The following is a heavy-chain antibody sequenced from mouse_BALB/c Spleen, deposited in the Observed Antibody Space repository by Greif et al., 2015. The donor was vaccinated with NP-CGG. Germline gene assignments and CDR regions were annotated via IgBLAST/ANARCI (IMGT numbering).Heavy chain of an antibody. V-gene: IGHV1-80*01. J-gene: IGHJ1*01. Sequence: QVHVKQSGAELVRPGSSVKISCKASGYAFSSYWMNWVKQRPGQGLEWIGQIYPGDGDTNYNGKFKGKATLTADKSSSAAYMQLSSLTSEDSAVYFCAREDHGTRYFDVWGAGTTVTVSS. CDR3: AREDHGTRYFDV. CDR1: GYAFSSYW. CDR2: IYPGDGDT. D-gene: IGHD1-1*01.